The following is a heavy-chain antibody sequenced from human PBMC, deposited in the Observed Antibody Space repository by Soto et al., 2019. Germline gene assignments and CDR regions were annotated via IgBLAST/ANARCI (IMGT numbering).Heavy chain of an antibody. V-gene: IGHV4-61*01. CDR3: ARGTSSWSWKFDY. CDR2: MYYSGGT. Sequence: PSETLSLTCKVSNGSVSSGNFLWSWIRQPPGKGLEWIGNMYYSGGTNNDSSLKSRVTISVDTSKNQFSLKLRSVTAADTAVYYCARGTSSWSWKFDYWGQGILVTVSS. CDR1: NGSVSSGNFL. J-gene: IGHJ4*02. D-gene: IGHD6-13*01.